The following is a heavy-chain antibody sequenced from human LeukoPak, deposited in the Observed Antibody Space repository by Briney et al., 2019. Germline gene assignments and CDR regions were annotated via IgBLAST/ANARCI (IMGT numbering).Heavy chain of an antibody. D-gene: IGHD3-16*01. V-gene: IGHV1-2*02. CDR1: RYAFTCYY. J-gene: IGHJ4*02. CDR3: ARDLMTTQTWDFAY. CDR2: INPNGGAT. Sequence: GASVKVSCKGSRYAFTCYYMHWVRQAPGQGLEWMAWINPNGGATNYAQKFQGRVTVTRDTSISTAYMELSRLGSDDTAVYYCARDLMTTQTWDFAYWGQGTLVSVSS.